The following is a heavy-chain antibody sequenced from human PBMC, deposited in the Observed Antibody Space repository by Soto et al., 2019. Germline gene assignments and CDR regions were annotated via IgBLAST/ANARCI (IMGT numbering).Heavy chain of an antibody. Sequence: SVKVSCKASGVTLAIYSITCVLQSPLQGLEWMGGIIPMFGTSKYAEKFQGRVTITADESTSTAYMDLSSLRPEDTAVFYCAREIVTAGGNNYFDPWGPGTLVTVSS. CDR2: IIPMFGTS. CDR1: GVTLAIYS. V-gene: IGHV1-69*13. CDR3: AREIVTAGGNNYFDP. J-gene: IGHJ5*02. D-gene: IGHD2-21*02.